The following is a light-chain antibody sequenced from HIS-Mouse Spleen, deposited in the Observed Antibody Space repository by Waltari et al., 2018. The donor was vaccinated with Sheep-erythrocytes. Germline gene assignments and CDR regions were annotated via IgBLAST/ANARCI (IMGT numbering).Light chain of an antibody. V-gene: IGLV3-10*01. CDR3: YSTDSSGKEV. CDR2: EDS. J-gene: IGLJ2*01. CDR1: ALPKQY. Sequence: SYELTQPPSVSVSPGQTARITCSGDALPKQYADWYQQKSGQAPVLVIYEDSKRPSGIPERFSGSSSGTMATLTISGAQVEDEADYYCYSTDSSGKEVFGGGTKLTVL.